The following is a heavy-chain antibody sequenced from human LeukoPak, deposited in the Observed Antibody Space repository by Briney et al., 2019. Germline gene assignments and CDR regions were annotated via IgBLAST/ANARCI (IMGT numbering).Heavy chain of an antibody. D-gene: IGHD5-18*01. CDR1: GDSISSYY. V-gene: IGHV4-59*08. CDR3: ARHTVYSNGYWLLDY. J-gene: IGHJ4*02. CDR2: IYYSGGT. Sequence: SETLSLTCTVSGDSISSYYWSWIRQPPGKGLEWIGYIYYSGGTNYNPSLKSRVTISVDTSKNQFSLKLSSVTAADTAVYYCARHTVYSNGYWLLDYWGQGTLVTVSS.